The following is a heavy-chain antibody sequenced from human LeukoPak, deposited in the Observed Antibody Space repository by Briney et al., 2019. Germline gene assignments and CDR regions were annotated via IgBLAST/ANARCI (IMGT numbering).Heavy chain of an antibody. D-gene: IGHD1-1*01. Sequence: GESLKISFKGFGHSFSRFWIELVRQMPGKGLEWMGIIYPGDSDTRYSPSFQGQVTISSDKSISTAYLQWSSPKASDTAMYYYARHSWNDRGFDYWGQGTLVTVSS. CDR1: GHSFSRFW. V-gene: IGHV5-51*01. J-gene: IGHJ4*02. CDR2: IYPGDSDT. CDR3: ARHSWNDRGFDY.